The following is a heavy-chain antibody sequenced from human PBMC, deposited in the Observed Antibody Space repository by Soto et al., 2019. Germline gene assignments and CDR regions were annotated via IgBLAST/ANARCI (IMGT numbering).Heavy chain of an antibody. V-gene: IGHV3-11*01. CDR3: ARTSCYAGCYYYYGMDV. CDR1: GFTFSDYY. D-gene: IGHD2-2*01. CDR2: ISSSGSNI. J-gene: IGHJ6*02. Sequence: QVQLVESGGGLVKPGGSLRLSCAASGFTFSDYYMSWIRQAPGKGLEWVSYISSSGSNIYYANSVKGRFTISRNNAKNSLFLQMINLRAEDTAVYYCARTSCYAGCYYYYGMDVWGQGTTVTVSS.